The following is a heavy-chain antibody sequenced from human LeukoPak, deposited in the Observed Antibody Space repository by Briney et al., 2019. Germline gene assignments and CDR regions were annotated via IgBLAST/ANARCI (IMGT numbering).Heavy chain of an antibody. J-gene: IGHJ3*02. CDR3: AREARLRGFFDDAFDI. CDR2: IYYSGST. V-gene: IGHV4-59*01. CDR1: GGSISSYY. Sequence: SETLSLTCTVSGGSISSYYWSWIRQPPGKGLEWIGYIYYSGSTNYNPSLKSRVTISVDTSKNQFSLKLSSVTAADTAVYYCAREARLRGFFDDAFDIWGQGTMVTVSS. D-gene: IGHD5-12*01.